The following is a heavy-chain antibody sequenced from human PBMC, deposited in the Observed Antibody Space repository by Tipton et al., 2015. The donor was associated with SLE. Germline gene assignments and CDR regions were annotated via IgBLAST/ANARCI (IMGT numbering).Heavy chain of an antibody. CDR3: AKGHSSSERGGQVVCEYFQH. CDR2: ISGSGGST. Sequence: GSLRLSCAASGFTFSSYAMSWVRQAPGKGLEWVSAISGSGGSTYYADSVKGRFTISRDNSKNTLYLQMNSLRAEDTAVYYCAKGHSSSERGGQVVCEYFQHWGQGTLVTVSS. CDR1: GFTFSSYA. D-gene: IGHD6-13*01. V-gene: IGHV3-23*01. J-gene: IGHJ1*01.